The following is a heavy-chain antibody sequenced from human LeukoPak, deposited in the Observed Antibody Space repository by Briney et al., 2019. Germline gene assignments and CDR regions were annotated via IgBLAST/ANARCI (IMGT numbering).Heavy chain of an antibody. CDR2: IRYDGSNK. D-gene: IGHD6-13*01. CDR3: AKDFGTIAAALNLDY. J-gene: IGHJ4*02. Sequence: GGSLRLSCAASGFTFSSYGMHWVRQAPGKGLEWVAFIRYDGSNKYYADSVKGRFTISRDNSKNTLYLQMNSLRAEDTAVYYCAKDFGTIAAALNLDYWGQGTLVTVSS. V-gene: IGHV3-30*02. CDR1: GFTFSSYG.